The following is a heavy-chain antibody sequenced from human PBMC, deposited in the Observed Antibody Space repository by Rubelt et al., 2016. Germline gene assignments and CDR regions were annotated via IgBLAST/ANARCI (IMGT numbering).Heavy chain of an antibody. Sequence: GGGLVQPGGTLRLSCAASGFTFRDYYMCWIRQAPGEGLEWVAYISTDGDTLYYADSVEGRFTVSRDNAKNTLYLQMNNLGAEDTAVYYCARDLVGATAHWGQGTLITVST. CDR3: ARDLVGATAH. CDR1: GFTFRDYY. D-gene: IGHD1-26*01. V-gene: IGHV3-11*01. CDR2: ISTDGDTL. J-gene: IGHJ4*02.